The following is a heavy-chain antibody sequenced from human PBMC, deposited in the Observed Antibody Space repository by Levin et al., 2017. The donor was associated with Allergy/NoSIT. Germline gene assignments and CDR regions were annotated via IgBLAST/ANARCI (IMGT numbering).Heavy chain of an antibody. CDR3: AKEGGRAEAAAGGFGYYYYGLDV. CDR2: ISGSGDTT. J-gene: IGHJ6*02. CDR1: GFTFSSYA. D-gene: IGHD6-13*01. Sequence: PGGSLRLSCAASGFTFSSYAMRWVRQAPGKGLEWVSGISGSGDTTYYADSVKGRFTISRDNSKNTLFLQMNSLRAEDTAVYYCAKEGGRAEAAAGGFGYYYYGLDVWGHGTTVTVSS. V-gene: IGHV3-23*01.